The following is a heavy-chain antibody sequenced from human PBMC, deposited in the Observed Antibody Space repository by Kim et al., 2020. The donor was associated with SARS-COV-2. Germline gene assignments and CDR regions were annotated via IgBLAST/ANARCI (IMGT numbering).Heavy chain of an antibody. J-gene: IGHJ4*02. CDR3: ARGWYSSGWYSSYFDY. CDR2: ISAYNGNT. D-gene: IGHD6-19*01. Sequence: ASVKVSCKASGYTFTSYGISWVRQAPGQGLEWMGWISAYNGNTNYAQKLQGRVTMTTDTATSTAYMELRSLRSDDTAVYYCARGWYSSGWYSSYFDYWGQGTLVTVSS. CDR1: GYTFTSYG. V-gene: IGHV1-18*01.